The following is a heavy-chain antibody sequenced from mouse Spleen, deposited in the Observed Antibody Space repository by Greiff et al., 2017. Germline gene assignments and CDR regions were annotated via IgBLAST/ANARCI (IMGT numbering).Heavy chain of an antibody. J-gene: IGHJ2*01. CDR1: GYAFSSSW. CDR3: ARGGVGYGSPHFDY. D-gene: IGHD1-1*01. V-gene: IGHV1-82*01. CDR2: IYPGDGDT. Sequence: QVQLQQSGPELVKPGASVKISCKASGYAFSSSWMNWVKQRPGKGLEWIGRIYPGDGDTNYNGKFKGKATLTADKSSSTAYMQLSSLTSEDSAVYFCARGGVGYGSPHFDYWGQGTTLTVSS.